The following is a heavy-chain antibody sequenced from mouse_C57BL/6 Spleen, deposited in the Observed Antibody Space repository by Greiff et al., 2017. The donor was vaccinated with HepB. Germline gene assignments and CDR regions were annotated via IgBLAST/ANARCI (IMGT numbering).Heavy chain of an antibody. V-gene: IGHV1-54*01. J-gene: IGHJ4*01. D-gene: IGHD2-2*01. Sequence: VQLQESGAELVRPGTSVKVSCKASGYAFTNYLIEWVKQRPGQGLEWIGVINPGSGGTNYNEKFKGKATLTADKSPCTAYMKLSSLTSEDSAVYFCASYGYDNAMDYWGQGTSVTVSS. CDR1: GYAFTNYL. CDR3: ASYGYDNAMDY. CDR2: INPGSGGT.